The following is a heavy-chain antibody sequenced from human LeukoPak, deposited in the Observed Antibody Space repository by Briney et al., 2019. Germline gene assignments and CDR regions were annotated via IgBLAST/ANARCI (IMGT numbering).Heavy chain of an antibody. D-gene: IGHD5-24*01. CDR3: AITGRDGYNWEY. J-gene: IGHJ4*02. V-gene: IGHV3-23*01. Sequence: GGSLRLSCAASGFTFSSYAMSWVRQAPGKGLEWVSAISGSGGSTYYADSVKGRFTISRDNSKNTLYLQMNSLRAEDTAVYYCAITGRDGYNWEYWGQGTLVTVSS. CDR2: ISGSGGST. CDR1: GFTFSSYA.